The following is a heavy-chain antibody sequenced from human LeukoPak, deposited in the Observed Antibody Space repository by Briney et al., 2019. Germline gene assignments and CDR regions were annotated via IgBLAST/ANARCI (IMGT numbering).Heavy chain of an antibody. CDR1: GGSISNYY. CDR2: LYTSEST. CDR3: ARDNSVEDTAWWFDP. D-gene: IGHD4-23*01. V-gene: IGHV4-4*07. Sequence: SETLSLTCTVSGGSISNYYWSWIRQPAGKGLEWIGRLYTSESTTYNPSLRSRVTMSVDTSKNQFSLKLSSVTAADTAVYYCARDNSVEDTAWWFDPWGQGTLVTVSS. J-gene: IGHJ5*02.